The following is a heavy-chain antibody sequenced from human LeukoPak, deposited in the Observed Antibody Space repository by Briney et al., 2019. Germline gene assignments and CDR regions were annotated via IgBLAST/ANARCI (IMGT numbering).Heavy chain of an antibody. V-gene: IGHV1-2*02. CDR3: ARAALLWFGELLDS. D-gene: IGHD3-10*01. Sequence: ASVKVSCKASGYTFTSYDINWVRQATGQGLEWMGWINPNSGGTNYAQKFQGRVTMTRDTSISTAYMELSRLRSDDTAVYYCARAALLWFGELLDSWGQGTLVTVSS. CDR1: GYTFTSYD. CDR2: INPNSGGT. J-gene: IGHJ4*02.